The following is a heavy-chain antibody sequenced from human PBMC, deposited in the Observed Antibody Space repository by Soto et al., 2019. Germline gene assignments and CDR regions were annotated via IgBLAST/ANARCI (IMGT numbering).Heavy chain of an antibody. Sequence: SETLSLTCTVSGGSVVSATYYWTWIRQPPGKGLEWIGYIYYDGATSYSPSLKSRVTISMDTSKNQFSLKLTSVTAADTALYFCARVLPGVAAAFDAFDIWGQGTVVTISS. CDR3: ARVLPGVAAAFDAFDI. V-gene: IGHV4-61*01. D-gene: IGHD6-13*01. CDR1: GGSVVSATYY. CDR2: IYYDGAT. J-gene: IGHJ3*02.